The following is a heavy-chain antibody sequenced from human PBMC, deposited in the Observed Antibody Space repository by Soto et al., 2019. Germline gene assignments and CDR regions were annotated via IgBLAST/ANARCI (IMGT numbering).Heavy chain of an antibody. CDR3: TTVSSPDTYYDFWSGYRPYYYYYMDV. CDR2: IKSKTDGGTT. V-gene: IGHV3-15*01. Sequence: GGSLRLSCAASGFTFSNAWMSWVRQAPGKGLEWVGRIKSKTDGGTTDYAAPVKGRFTISRDDSKNTLYLQMNSLKTEDTAVYYCTTVSSPDTYYDFWSGYRPYYYYYMDVWGKGTTVTVSS. CDR1: GFTFSNAW. D-gene: IGHD3-3*01. J-gene: IGHJ6*03.